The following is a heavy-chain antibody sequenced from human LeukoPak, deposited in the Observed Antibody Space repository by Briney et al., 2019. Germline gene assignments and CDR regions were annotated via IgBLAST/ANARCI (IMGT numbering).Heavy chain of an antibody. D-gene: IGHD3-16*02. V-gene: IGHV3-23*01. Sequence: GGSLRLSCEASGFTFSSYAMSWVRQAPGKGLEWVSGISGRGDRSYYANSVEGRFTMSRDNFKNTLYLQMNSLRVEDTAIYYCAKVLDDYVWGSYRYPENWFDPWGQGTLVTVSS. CDR1: GFTFSSYA. CDR2: ISGRGDRS. CDR3: AKVLDDYVWGSYRYPENWFDP. J-gene: IGHJ5*02.